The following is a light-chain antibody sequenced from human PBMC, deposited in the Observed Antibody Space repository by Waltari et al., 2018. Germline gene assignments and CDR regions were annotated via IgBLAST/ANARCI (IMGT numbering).Light chain of an antibody. Sequence: DIQMTQSPSTLSASIRDRVTITCRASRSITTWLAWYQQKPGKAPKLLIHTASRLESGVPSRFSGSGSGTDFTLTISSLQPDDFATYYCQQYASYWYTFGQGTKL. CDR2: TAS. CDR3: QQYASYWYT. J-gene: IGKJ2*01. CDR1: RSITTW. V-gene: IGKV1-5*03.